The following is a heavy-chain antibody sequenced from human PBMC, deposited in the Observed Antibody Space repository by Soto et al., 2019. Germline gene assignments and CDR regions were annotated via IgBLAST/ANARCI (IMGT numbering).Heavy chain of an antibody. Sequence: SETLSLTCAVYGGSFSGYYWSWIRQPPGKGLEWIGEINHSGSTNYNPSLKSRVTISVDTSKNQFSLKLSSVTAADTAVYYCARDPQEGYFQHWGQGTPVTVSS. V-gene: IGHV4-34*01. CDR3: ARDPQEGYFQH. CDR2: INHSGST. J-gene: IGHJ1*01. CDR1: GGSFSGYY.